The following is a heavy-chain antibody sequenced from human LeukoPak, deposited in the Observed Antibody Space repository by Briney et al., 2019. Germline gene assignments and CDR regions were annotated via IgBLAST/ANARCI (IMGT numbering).Heavy chain of an antibody. V-gene: IGHV3-30*18. D-gene: IGHD5-18*01. CDR1: TFTFTTYG. Sequence: PGGSLRLSCAGSTFTFTTYGMHWVRQAPGKGLEWVAVISYDGSNKYYADSVKGRFTISRDNSKNTLYLQMNSLRAEDTAVYYCAKGGEYSYGPDYWGQGTLVTVSS. CDR3: AKGGEYSYGPDY. J-gene: IGHJ4*02. CDR2: ISYDGSNK.